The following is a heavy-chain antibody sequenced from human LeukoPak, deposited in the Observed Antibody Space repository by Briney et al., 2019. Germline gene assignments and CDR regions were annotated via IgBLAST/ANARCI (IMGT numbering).Heavy chain of an antibody. V-gene: IGHV1-2*02. D-gene: IGHD6-13*01. CDR3: ARDQDKVSSWYGGVDY. Sequence: ASVKVSCKASGYTFTGYYMHWVRQGPGQGLEWMGWINPNSGGTNYAQKFQGRVTMTRDTSISTAYMELSRLRSDDTAVYYCARDQDKVSSWYGGVDYWGQGTLVTVSS. CDR2: INPNSGGT. J-gene: IGHJ4*02. CDR1: GYTFTGYY.